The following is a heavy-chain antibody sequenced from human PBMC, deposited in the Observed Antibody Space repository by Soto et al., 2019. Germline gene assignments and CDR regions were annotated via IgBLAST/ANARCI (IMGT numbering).Heavy chain of an antibody. J-gene: IGHJ4*02. CDR1: GGSISGYY. CDR3: ARDSNDSSGYYFGY. V-gene: IGHV4-59*01. Sequence: PSETLSLTCTVSGGSISGYYWSWIRQPPGKGLEWIGYIYYSGTTNYNPSLKSRVTMSVDTSKNQFSLKLSSVTAADTALYYCARDSNDSSGYYFGYWGQGSLVTVS. D-gene: IGHD3-22*01. CDR2: IYYSGTT.